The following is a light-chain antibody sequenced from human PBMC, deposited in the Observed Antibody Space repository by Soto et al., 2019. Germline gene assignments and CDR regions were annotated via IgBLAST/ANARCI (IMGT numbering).Light chain of an antibody. V-gene: IGKV3-20*01. Sequence: EIVLKQSPDTLSLSPGERATLSCRASQSVKNNYLARYQQKPAQPPRFLIYDASSRATGIPDRFSGSGSGTDFTLTISRLEPEDFAEYYCQQYGSTPLTFGGGTKVDIK. CDR3: QQYGSTPLT. CDR1: QSVKNNY. CDR2: DAS. J-gene: IGKJ4*01.